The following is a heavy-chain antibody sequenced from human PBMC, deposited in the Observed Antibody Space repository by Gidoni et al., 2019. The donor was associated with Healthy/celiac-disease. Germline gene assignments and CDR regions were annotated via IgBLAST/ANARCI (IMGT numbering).Heavy chain of an antibody. CDR1: GGTFSSYA. J-gene: IGHJ3*02. CDR2: IIPIFGTA. V-gene: IGHV1-69*06. CDR3: ASQQSLERHRGDAFDI. Sequence: QVQLVQSGAEVKKPGSSVKVSCKASGGTFSSYAISWVRQAPGQGLEWMGGIIPIFGTANYAQKFQGRVTITADKSTSTAYMELSSLRSEDTAVYYCASQQSLERHRGDAFDIWGQGTMVTVSS. D-gene: IGHD1-1*01.